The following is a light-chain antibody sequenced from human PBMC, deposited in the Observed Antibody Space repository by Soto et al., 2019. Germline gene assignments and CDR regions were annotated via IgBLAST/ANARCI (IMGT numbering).Light chain of an antibody. V-gene: IGKV3-15*01. J-gene: IGKJ5*01. CDR3: QQYGSSPPIT. CDR2: GAS. Sequence: DIVMTQPPATLSVSPGERATLSCRASQSVSSNLAWYQQKPGQAPRLLIYGASTRATGIPARFSGSGSGTDFTLTISRLEPEDFAVYYCQQYGSSPPITFGQGTRLEIK. CDR1: QSVSSN.